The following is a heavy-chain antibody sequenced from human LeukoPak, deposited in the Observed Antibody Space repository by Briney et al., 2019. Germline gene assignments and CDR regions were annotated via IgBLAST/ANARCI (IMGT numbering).Heavy chain of an antibody. D-gene: IGHD2-2*01. J-gene: IGHJ3*02. CDR3: ARYGLLGLSEINAFDI. Sequence: ASVKVSCKASGYTFSGYYLHWVRQAPGQGLEWMGWIDPNSGGTNYAQKFQGRITMTRDTSINTDYIELSRLRSDDTAVYYCARYGLLGLSEINAFDIWGQGTMVTVSS. V-gene: IGHV1-2*02. CDR1: GYTFSGYY. CDR2: IDPNSGGT.